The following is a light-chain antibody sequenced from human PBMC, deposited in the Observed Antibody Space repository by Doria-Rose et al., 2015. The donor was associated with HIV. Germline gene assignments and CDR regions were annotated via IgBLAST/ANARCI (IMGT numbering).Light chain of an antibody. J-gene: IGKJ4*01. CDR2: AAS. CDR1: QSTGSF. V-gene: IGKV1-39*01. Sequence: DIQMTQSPSSLSASVGDRVTITCRASQSTGSFLNWYQQKPGKAPKLLIYAASSSQNGVPSRFSGSGSGTDFTPTISSLQPEDFATYFCQQSYSTPLTFGGGTKVGIK. CDR3: QQSYSTPLT.